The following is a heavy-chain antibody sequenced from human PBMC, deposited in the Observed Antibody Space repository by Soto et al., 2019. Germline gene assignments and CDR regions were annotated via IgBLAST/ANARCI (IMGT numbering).Heavy chain of an antibody. V-gene: IGHV3-30*18. CDR2: ISNDGSDQ. CDR1: GFTFRRYG. CDR3: ANLFTPDETPMLIDV. D-gene: IGHD3-16*01. Sequence: QEQLVESGGGVVQPGGSLRLSCVASGFTFRRYGMHWIRQAPGKGLEWVARISNDGSDQYYADSVKGRFSISRDNTKNTVFLQMTSLRPDDTAVYFCANLFTPDETPMLIDVWGQGTLVTVSP. J-gene: IGHJ4*02.